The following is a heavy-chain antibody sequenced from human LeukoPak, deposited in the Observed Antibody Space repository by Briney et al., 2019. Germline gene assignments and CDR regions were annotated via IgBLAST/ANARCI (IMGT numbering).Heavy chain of an antibody. CDR3: AKGRNVLRYPYGMDV. J-gene: IGHJ6*02. Sequence: GGSLRLSCAASGFTFSSYAMHWVRQAPGKGLEWVAVISYDGSNKYYADSVKGRFTISRDNSKDTLYLQMNSLRAEDTAVYYCAKGRNVLRYPYGMDVWGQGTTVTVSS. CDR2: ISYDGSNK. D-gene: IGHD3-9*01. V-gene: IGHV3-30-3*01. CDR1: GFTFSSYA.